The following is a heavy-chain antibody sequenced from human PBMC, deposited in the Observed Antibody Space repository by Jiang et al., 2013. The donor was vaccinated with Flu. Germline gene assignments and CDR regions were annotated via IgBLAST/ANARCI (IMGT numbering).Heavy chain of an antibody. CDR1: GGSISSYF. CDR3: ARSGPYYYGSGPHSYYFDQ. Sequence: SGGSISSYFWNWLRQSPGKRLEWIAYVDYSGATNYNPSLMSRATISVETSKNQFSLTLTSVTAADTARYYCARSGPYYYGSGPHSYYFDQWGLGTLVTVSS. V-gene: IGHV4-59*01. CDR2: VDYSGAT. D-gene: IGHD3-10*01. J-gene: IGHJ4*02.